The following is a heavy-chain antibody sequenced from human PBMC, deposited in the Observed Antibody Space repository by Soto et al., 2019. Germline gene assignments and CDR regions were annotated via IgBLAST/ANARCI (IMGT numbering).Heavy chain of an antibody. Sequence: GGSLRLSCAASGFTFSSYAMHWVRQAPGKGLEWVAVISYDGSNKYYADSVKGRFTISRDNSKNTLYLQMNSLRAEDTAVYYCARDVYCSSTSCYYYYYGMDVWGQGTTVTVSS. J-gene: IGHJ6*02. CDR3: ARDVYCSSTSCYYYYYGMDV. CDR2: ISYDGSNK. V-gene: IGHV3-30-3*01. D-gene: IGHD2-2*01. CDR1: GFTFSSYA.